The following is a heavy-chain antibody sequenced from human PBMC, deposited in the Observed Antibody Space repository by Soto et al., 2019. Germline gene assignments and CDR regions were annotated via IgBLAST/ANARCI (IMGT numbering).Heavy chain of an antibody. Sequence: GGSLRLSCAASGFTFSSYAMSWVRQAPGKGLEWVSAISGSGGSTYYADSVKGRFTISRDNSKNTLYLQMNSLRAEDTAVYYCADFWSGYYRHRQGDFDYWGQGTLVTVSS. V-gene: IGHV3-23*01. CDR1: GFTFSSYA. CDR3: ADFWSGYYRHRQGDFDY. J-gene: IGHJ4*02. D-gene: IGHD3-3*01. CDR2: ISGSGGST.